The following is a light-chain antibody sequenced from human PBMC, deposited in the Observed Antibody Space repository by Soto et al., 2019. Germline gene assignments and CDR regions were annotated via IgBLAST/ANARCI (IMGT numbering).Light chain of an antibody. CDR3: TSYATGGTHV. V-gene: IGLV2-14*01. CDR2: DVS. Sequence: SALTQPASVSGSPGQSITISCTGTSSDVGGYNFVSWYQQHPGKAPKLMIYDVSIRPSGVSDRFSGSKSANTASLTISGLQPEDEADYYCTSYATGGTHVFGTGTKVTVL. CDR1: SSDVGGYNF. J-gene: IGLJ1*01.